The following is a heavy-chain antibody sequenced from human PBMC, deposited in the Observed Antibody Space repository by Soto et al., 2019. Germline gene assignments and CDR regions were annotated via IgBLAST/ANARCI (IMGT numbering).Heavy chain of an antibody. D-gene: IGHD6-13*01. V-gene: IGHV3-23*01. CDR3: AKAVGIEVVDNGGTYYYYFDY. CDR2: ISGRGDKT. Sequence: PGGSLRLSCAASGFTFNVYAMSWVRQAPGKGLEWVSAISGRGDKTYYADSVKGRFTISRDNSKNTLYLQMNGLRAGDTAVYFCAKAVGIEVVDNGGTYYYYFDYWGQGNPVTVSS. CDR1: GFTFNVYA. J-gene: IGHJ4*02.